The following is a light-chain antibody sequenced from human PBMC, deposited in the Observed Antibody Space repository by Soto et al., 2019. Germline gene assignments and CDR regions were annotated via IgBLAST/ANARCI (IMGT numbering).Light chain of an antibody. CDR3: QQYYSTPRT. CDR2: WAS. V-gene: IGKV4-1*01. J-gene: IGKJ1*01. Sequence: DIVMTQSPDSLAVSLGERATINCKSSQSVLYSSNNKNYLAWYQQKPGQPPKLLIYWASTRESGVPDRFSGSGSGTDFTHTTSSLQAEDVAVYYGQQYYSTPRTFGQGTKVEIK. CDR1: QSVLYSSNNKNY.